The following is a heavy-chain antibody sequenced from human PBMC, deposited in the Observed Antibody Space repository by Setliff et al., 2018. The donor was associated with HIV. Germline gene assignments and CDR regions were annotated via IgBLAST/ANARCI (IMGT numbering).Heavy chain of an antibody. CDR3: ARGSGHSGFDLNFDY. D-gene: IGHD5-12*01. V-gene: IGHV4-59*01. CDR1: GGSMKTFY. J-gene: IGHJ4*02. Sequence: SETLSLTCTVSGGSMKTFYWSWIRQSPGKGLEWIGYIHDGGSITYNPSLRSPATISLDTSKNQFSLMLTAVTPADTAVYYCARGSGHSGFDLNFDYWGRGTLVTVS. CDR2: IHDGGSI.